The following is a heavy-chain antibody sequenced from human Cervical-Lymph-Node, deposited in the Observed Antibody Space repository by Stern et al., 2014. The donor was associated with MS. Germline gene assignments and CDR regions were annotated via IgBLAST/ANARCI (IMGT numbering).Heavy chain of an antibody. CDR3: ARDTSSPERSDW. J-gene: IGHJ4*02. V-gene: IGHV3-53*01. Sequence: EGQLVESGGGVIQPGGSLRLSCTASGFTVSRDYMTWVRQAPGKGLEWFSLITNVGSTFYTDSVKGRFTISRDDSKNTVYLHMTSLRAEDTAMYYCARDTSSPERSDWWGQGTLVTVSS. CDR2: ITNVGST. D-gene: IGHD1-1*01. CDR1: GFTVSRDY.